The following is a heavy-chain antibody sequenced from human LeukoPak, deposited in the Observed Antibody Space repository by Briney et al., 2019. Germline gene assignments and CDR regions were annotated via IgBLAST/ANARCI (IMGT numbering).Heavy chain of an antibody. J-gene: IGHJ4*02. V-gene: IGHV1-69*13. CDR2: IIPIFGTA. D-gene: IGHD1-26*01. Sequence: SVKVSCKASGGTFISYAISWVRQAPGQGLEWMGGIIPIFGTANYAQKFQGRVTITADESTSTAYMELSSLRSEDTAVYYCARIRPPGSPWAYFDYWGQGTLVTVSS. CDR1: GGTFISYA. CDR3: ARIRPPGSPWAYFDY.